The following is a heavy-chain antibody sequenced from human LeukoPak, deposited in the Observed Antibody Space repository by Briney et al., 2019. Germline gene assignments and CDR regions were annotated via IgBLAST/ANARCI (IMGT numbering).Heavy chain of an antibody. J-gene: IGHJ4*02. CDR2: VKGDGRTT. V-gene: IGHV3-74*01. CDR1: GLTFSDFW. CDR3: ATGHSYGYHY. Sequence: GGSLRLSCAASGLTFSDFWMHWVRQPPGKGLVWVALVKGDGRTTIYADSVKGRFTISRDNAKNTLYLQMNSLRADDSGVYYCATGHSYGYHYWGQGVLVTVSS. D-gene: IGHD5-18*01.